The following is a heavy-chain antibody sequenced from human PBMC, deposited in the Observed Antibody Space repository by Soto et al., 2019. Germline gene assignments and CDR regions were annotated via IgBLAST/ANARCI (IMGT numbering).Heavy chain of an antibody. D-gene: IGHD3-3*01. CDR2: ISGSGGST. J-gene: IGHJ4*02. CDR3: ARFLEWSVLGGYFDY. V-gene: IGHV3-23*01. Sequence: GGSLRLSCAASGFTFSSYAMSWVRQAPGKGLEWVSAISGSGGSTYYADSVKGRFTISRDNSKNTLYLQMNSLRAEDTAVYYCARFLEWSVLGGYFDYWGQGTLVTVSS. CDR1: GFTFSSYA.